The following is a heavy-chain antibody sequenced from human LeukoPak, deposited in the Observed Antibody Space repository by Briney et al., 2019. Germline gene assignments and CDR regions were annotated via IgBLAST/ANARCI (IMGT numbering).Heavy chain of an antibody. D-gene: IGHD4-17*01. J-gene: IGHJ4*02. CDR2: INPNSGGT. V-gene: IGHV1-2*02. CDR3: ARGVGTYGDYDRTWY. CDR1: GYTFTGCY. Sequence: ASVKVSCKASGYTFTGCYMHWVRQAPGQGLEWMGWINPNSGGTNYAQKFQGRVTMTRDTSISTAYMELSRLRSDDTAVYYCARGVGTYGDYDRTWYWGQGTLVTVSS.